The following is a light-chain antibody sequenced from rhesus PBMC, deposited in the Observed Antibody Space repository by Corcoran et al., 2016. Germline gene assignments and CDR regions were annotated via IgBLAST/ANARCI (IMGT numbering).Light chain of an antibody. V-gene: IGLV2-32*02. Sequence: QAALTQPRSVSGSPGQSVTISCAGTNSDIGGYNYVSWYQQHPGTAPKLMISEVSKRPSGVSDRFSGSTSGNTASLTISGLQAEDEADYYCSSYAGNNIYIFGAGTRLTVL. J-gene: IGLJ1*01. CDR2: EVS. CDR3: SSYAGNNIYI. CDR1: NSDIGGYNY.